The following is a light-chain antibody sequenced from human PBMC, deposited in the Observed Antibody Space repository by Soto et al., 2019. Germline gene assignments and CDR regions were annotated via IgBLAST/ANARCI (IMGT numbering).Light chain of an antibody. Sequence: QSVLSQAPSVSGTPGQRVAMACSGGNSNIGKNSVNWYRQVPGTAPQLLIYSDSLRSFGIPDRFSAAKSDTSASLAIDGLQSDDEALYFCAAWDDSLNGLVFGGGTQLTVL. J-gene: IGLJ7*01. CDR3: AAWDDSLNGLV. V-gene: IGLV1-44*01. CDR1: NSNIGKNS. CDR2: SDS.